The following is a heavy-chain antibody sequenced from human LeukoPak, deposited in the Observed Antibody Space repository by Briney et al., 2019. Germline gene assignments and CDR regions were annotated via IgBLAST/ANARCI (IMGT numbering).Heavy chain of an antibody. CDR2: IYYSGST. CDR1: GGSISSYY. Sequence: SSETLSLTCTVSGGSISSYYWSWIRQPPGKGLEWIGYIYYSGSTNYNPSLESRVTISVDTSKNQFYLKLSSVTAADTAVYYCARTGYSSGWPYFDYWGQGTLVTVSS. J-gene: IGHJ4*02. CDR3: ARTGYSSGWPYFDY. V-gene: IGHV4-59*08. D-gene: IGHD6-19*01.